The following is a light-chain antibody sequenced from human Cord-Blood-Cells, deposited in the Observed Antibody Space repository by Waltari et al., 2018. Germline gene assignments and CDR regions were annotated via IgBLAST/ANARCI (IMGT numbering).Light chain of an antibody. V-gene: IGKV1-9*01. Sequence: DIQMTQSPSSLSASVGDRVTITCRASQGISSYLDWYQQKPGKAPKLLIYAASTLQSGVPSRFSGSGSGTEFTLTISSLQPEDFATYYCQQSNSNPRTFGGGTKVEIK. CDR1: QGISSY. CDR3: QQSNSNPRT. CDR2: AAS. J-gene: IGKJ4*02.